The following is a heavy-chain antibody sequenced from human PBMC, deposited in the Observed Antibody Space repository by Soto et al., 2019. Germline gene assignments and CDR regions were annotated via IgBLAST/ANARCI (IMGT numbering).Heavy chain of an antibody. Sequence: PSVTLCLTCAVDGGSFSCYYWRWIRQPPGKGLEWIGEINHSGSTNYNPSLKSRVTISVDTSKNQFSLKLSSVTAADTAVYYCARTRVPEELVVVPAHQNPYYFDSRGQGTLVPVSS. J-gene: IGHJ4*02. V-gene: IGHV4-34*01. CDR1: GGSFSCYY. CDR2: INHSGST. CDR3: ARTRVPEELVVVPAHQNPYYFDS. D-gene: IGHD2-2*01.